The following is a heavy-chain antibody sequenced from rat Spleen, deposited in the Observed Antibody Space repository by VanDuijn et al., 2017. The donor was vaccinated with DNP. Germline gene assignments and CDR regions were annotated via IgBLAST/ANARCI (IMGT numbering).Heavy chain of an antibody. D-gene: IGHD1-4*01. CDR2: IQSGGGT. CDR3: ALAGRGSMDA. V-gene: IGHV2-15*01. CDR1: GFSLTSYT. J-gene: IGHJ4*01. Sequence: QVQLKESGPGLVQPSQTLYLTCTVSGFSLTSYTLSWVRQPPGKGPEWMGRIQSGGGTDYNSALKSRLSISRDTSKSQVFLKMNSLQTEDTAMYFCALAGRGSMDAWGQGTSVTVSS.